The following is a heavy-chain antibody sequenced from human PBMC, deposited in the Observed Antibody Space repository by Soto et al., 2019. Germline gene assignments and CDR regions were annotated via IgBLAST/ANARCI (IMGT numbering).Heavy chain of an antibody. Sequence: PGGSLRLSCAASGFTFSSYAMHWVRQAPGKGLEWVAVISYDGSNKYYADSVKGRFTISRDNSKNTLYLQMNSLRAEDTAVYYCARASWDGCTGYCFDYWGQGTLVTVSS. CDR3: ARASWDGCTGYCFDY. CDR1: GFTFSSYA. V-gene: IGHV3-30-3*01. J-gene: IGHJ4*02. D-gene: IGHD1-26*01. CDR2: ISYDGSNK.